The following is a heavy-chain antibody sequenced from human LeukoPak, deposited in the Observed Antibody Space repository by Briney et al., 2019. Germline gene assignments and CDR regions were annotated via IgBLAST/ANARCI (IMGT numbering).Heavy chain of an antibody. CDR2: IRYDGSNK. J-gene: IGHJ4*02. D-gene: IGHD3-3*01. Sequence: GGSLRLSCAASGVTFTSYGMHWDRQAPGKGLEWVAFIRYDGSNKYYADSVKGRFTISRDNSKNTLYLQMNSLRAEDTAVYFSENDFYDCGRGYYTPFDYWGQGTLVTVSS. CDR1: GVTFTSYG. CDR3: ENDFYDCGRGYYTPFDY. V-gene: IGHV3-30*02.